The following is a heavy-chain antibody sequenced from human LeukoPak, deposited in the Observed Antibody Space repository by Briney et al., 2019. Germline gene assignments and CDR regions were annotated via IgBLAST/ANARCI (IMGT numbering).Heavy chain of an antibody. V-gene: IGHV1-69*13. CDR3: ARDGSGSGWYFA. D-gene: IGHD6-19*01. J-gene: IGHJ5*02. CDR1: GYTFMRYG. CDR2: IIPIFGTA. Sequence: SVKVSCKASGYTFMRYGISWVRQAPGQGLEWMGGIIPIFGTANYAQKFQGRVTITADESTSTAYMELSSLRSEDTAVYYCARDGSGSGWYFAWGQGTLVTVSS.